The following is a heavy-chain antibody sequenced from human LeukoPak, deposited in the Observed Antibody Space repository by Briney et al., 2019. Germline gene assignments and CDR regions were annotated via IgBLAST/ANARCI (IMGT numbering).Heavy chain of an antibody. Sequence: PSETLSLTCTVSGGSISGSSYYWGWIRQPPGKGLEWIGSILYSGTTHYDPSLKSRVTISVDTSKSQFSLRLTSVTAADTAVYYCARGFGDHRIDYWGQGTLVTVSS. CDR2: ILYSGTT. D-gene: IGHD4-17*01. V-gene: IGHV4-39*01. CDR3: ARGFGDHRIDY. CDR1: GGSISGSSYY. J-gene: IGHJ4*02.